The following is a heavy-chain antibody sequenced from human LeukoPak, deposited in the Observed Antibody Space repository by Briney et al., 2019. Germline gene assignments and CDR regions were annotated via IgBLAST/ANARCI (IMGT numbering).Heavy chain of an antibody. V-gene: IGHV3-11*04. D-gene: IGHD6-19*01. CDR3: ARDGGNAWFLDY. Sequence: GGSLRLSCAASGFTFSDNYMSWIRQAPGKGLEWVSYISSSGNTTYNADSVKGRFSITRDNAKNSLYLQMNSLRAEDTAVYYCARDGGNAWFLDYWGQGTLVTVSS. CDR2: ISSSGNTT. CDR1: GFTFSDNY. J-gene: IGHJ4*02.